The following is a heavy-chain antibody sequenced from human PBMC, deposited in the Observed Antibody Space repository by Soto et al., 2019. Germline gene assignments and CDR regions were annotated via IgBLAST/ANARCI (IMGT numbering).Heavy chain of an antibody. Sequence: PGWSLRLSCAASGFTFGSYTMTWVRQAPGKGLEGVSFISDSGGSTHYAESVKGRFTISRDNSKNTLYLQMNGLRAEDTAVYYCAKSIRFDPWGQGTLVTVCS. D-gene: IGHD2-21*01. CDR3: AKSIRFDP. V-gene: IGHV3-23*01. CDR1: GFTFGSYT. CDR2: ISDSGGST. J-gene: IGHJ5*02.